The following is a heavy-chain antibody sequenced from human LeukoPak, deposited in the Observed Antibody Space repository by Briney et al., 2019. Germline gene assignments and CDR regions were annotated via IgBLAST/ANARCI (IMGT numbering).Heavy chain of an antibody. CDR1: GFTFSNYA. Sequence: PGGSLRLSCAASGFTFSNYAMSWVRQAPGKGLEWVSGVSDSGRSTYYADSVQGRFIISRDNSKTTLCLQMNSLRVEDTAAYFCAQNQWEFPAWGQGTLVTVSS. J-gene: IGHJ5*02. D-gene: IGHD1-26*01. V-gene: IGHV3-23*01. CDR3: AQNQWEFPA. CDR2: VSDSGRST.